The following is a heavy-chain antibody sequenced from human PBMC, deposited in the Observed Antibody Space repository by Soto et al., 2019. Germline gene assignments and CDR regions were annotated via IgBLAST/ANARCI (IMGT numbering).Heavy chain of an antibody. CDR1: GFSFTTYG. J-gene: IGHJ3*02. CDR3: AGGGVTGIVGIFGSPLDI. Sequence: QVQLVESGGGWVQPGRSLRLSCEATGFSFTTYGMHWVRQAPGKGLEWVAVIGYDGNNKYYADSVEGRFTISRDNSKNTVGGGGGGGGGGGAGGGGGAGGGVTGIVGIFGSPLDIWGQGTVVTVSS. CDR2: IGYDGNNK. V-gene: IGHV3-33*01. D-gene: IGHD1-1*01.